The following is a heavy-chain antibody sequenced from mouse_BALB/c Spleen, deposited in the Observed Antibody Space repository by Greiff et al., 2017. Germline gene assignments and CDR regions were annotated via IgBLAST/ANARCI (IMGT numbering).Heavy chain of an antibody. Sequence: EVHLVESGGGLVKPGGSLKLSCAASGFTFSSYAMSWVRQTPEKRLEWVASISSGGSTYYPDSVKGRFTISRDNARNILYLQMSSLRSEDTAMYYCARAYGNYAYYAMDYWGQGTSVTVSS. CDR3: ARAYGNYAYYAMDY. CDR1: GFTFSSYA. V-gene: IGHV5-6-5*01. J-gene: IGHJ4*01. CDR2: ISSGGST. D-gene: IGHD2-1*01.